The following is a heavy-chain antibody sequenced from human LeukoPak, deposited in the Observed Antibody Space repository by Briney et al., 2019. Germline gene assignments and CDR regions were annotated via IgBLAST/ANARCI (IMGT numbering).Heavy chain of an antibody. D-gene: IGHD2-15*01. CDR1: GYTFTSYA. V-gene: IGHV1-3*01. Sequence: ASVKVSCKASGYTFTSYAMHWVRQAPGQRLEWMGWINAGNGNTKYSQKFQGRVTITRDTSASTAYMELSSLSSEDTAVYYCARAWVYCSGGSCYYFDYWGQGTLVTVSS. CDR2: INAGNGNT. CDR3: ARAWVYCSGGSCYYFDY. J-gene: IGHJ4*02.